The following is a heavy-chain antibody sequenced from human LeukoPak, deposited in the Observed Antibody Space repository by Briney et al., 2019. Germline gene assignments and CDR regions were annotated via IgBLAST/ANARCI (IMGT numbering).Heavy chain of an antibody. CDR2: IWYDGSNK. V-gene: IGHV3-33*01. CDR3: ARDRAMVVGSSWYYDY. D-gene: IGHD5-18*01. J-gene: IGHJ4*02. Sequence: QPGGSLRLSCAASGFTFSTYVMHWVRQAPGKGLEWVSLIWYDGSNKYYADSVKGRFTISRDNSKNTLNLQMNSLRAEDTALHYCARDRAMVVGSSWYYDYWGQGTLVTVSS. CDR1: GFTFSTYV.